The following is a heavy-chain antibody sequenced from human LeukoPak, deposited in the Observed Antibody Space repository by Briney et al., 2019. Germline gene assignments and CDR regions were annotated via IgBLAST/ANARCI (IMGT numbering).Heavy chain of an antibody. CDR1: GGSISSYY. D-gene: IGHD2-15*01. V-gene: IGHV4-59*01. CDR2: IYYSGST. CDR3: VRSTGCSGGSCYWVYYFDY. J-gene: IGHJ4*02. Sequence: SEALSLTCTVSGGSISSYYWSWIRQPPGKGLEWIGYIYYSGSTNYNPSLKSRVTISVDTSKNQFSLKVRSVTAADTAVYYCVRSTGCSGGSCYWVYYFDYWGQGTLVTVSS.